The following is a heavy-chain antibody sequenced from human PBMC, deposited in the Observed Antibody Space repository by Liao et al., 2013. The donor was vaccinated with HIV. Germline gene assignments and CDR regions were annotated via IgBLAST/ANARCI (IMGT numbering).Heavy chain of an antibody. J-gene: IGHJ4*02. CDR1: GGSISSYY. D-gene: IGHD6-6*01. Sequence: QLQLQESGPGLVKPSETLSLTCTVSGGSISSYYWSWIRQPAGKGLEWIGRIYTSGSTNYNPSLKSRVTLSVDTSKNQFSLKLFSVTAADTAVYYCASGVGIAARKYFDYWGQGTLVTVS. V-gene: IGHV4-4*07. CDR3: ASGVGIAARKYFDY. CDR2: IYTSGST.